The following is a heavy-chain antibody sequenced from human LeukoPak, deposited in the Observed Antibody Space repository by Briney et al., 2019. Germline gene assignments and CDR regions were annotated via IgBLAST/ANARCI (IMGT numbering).Heavy chain of an antibody. CDR3: AKATVAGSY. V-gene: IGHV3-30*18. J-gene: IGHJ4*02. D-gene: IGHD6-19*01. CDR2: ISYDGSNK. Sequence: PGGSLRLSCAASGFTFSSYGMHWVRQAPGKGLEWVAVISYDGSNKYYADSVKGRFTISRDNSKNTLYLQMNSLRAEDTAVYYCAKATVAGSYWGQGTLVTVSS. CDR1: GFTFSSYG.